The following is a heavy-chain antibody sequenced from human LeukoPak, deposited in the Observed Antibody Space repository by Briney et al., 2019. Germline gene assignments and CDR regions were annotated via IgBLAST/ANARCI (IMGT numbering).Heavy chain of an antibody. J-gene: IGHJ4*02. CDR1: GFTFDDSA. V-gene: IGHV3-9*01. Sequence: GGSLRLSCAASGFTFDDSAMHSVRQAPGKGLEWVSGISWNSGIIGYADSVKGRFTISRDNAKNSLYLQMNSLRAEDTALYYCAKDGIAVTGYFDYWGQGTLVTVSP. CDR2: ISWNSGII. D-gene: IGHD6-19*01. CDR3: AKDGIAVTGYFDY.